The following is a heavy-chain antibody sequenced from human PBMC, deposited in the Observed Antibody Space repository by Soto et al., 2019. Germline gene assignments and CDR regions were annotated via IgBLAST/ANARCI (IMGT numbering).Heavy chain of an antibody. J-gene: IGHJ4*02. CDR2: MNPSNGNA. CDR1: GYTFITYD. V-gene: IGHV1-8*01. CDR3: ARESEDLTSNFDY. Sequence: ASVKVSCKASGYTFITYDINWVRQATGQGLEWMGWMNPSNGNAGYAQKFQGRLTMTRNTSISTAYMEMNSLRAEDTAVYYCARESEDLTSNFDYWGQGTLVTVSS.